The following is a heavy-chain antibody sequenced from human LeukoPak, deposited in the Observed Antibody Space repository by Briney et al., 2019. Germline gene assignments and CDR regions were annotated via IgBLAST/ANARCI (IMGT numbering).Heavy chain of an antibody. CDR1: GGSISSYY. D-gene: IGHD5-18*01. CDR2: IYYSGST. CDR3: AREPGGARGYSYGYGYYYYYMDV. J-gene: IGHJ6*03. V-gene: IGHV4-59*01. Sequence: SETLSLTCTVSGGSISSYYWSWIRQPPGKGLEWIGYIYYSGSTNYNPSLKSRVTISVDTSKNQFSLKLSSVTAADTAVYYCAREPGGARGYSYGYGYYYYYMDVWGKGTTVTVSS.